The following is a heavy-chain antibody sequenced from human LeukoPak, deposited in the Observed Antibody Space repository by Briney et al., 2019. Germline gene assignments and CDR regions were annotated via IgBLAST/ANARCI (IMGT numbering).Heavy chain of an antibody. CDR2: IYPGDSDT. J-gene: IGHJ5*02. V-gene: IGHV5-51*01. CDR3: ARPQQLVRTKTQTIAISWFDP. CDR1: GYSFTSHW. D-gene: IGHD6-13*01. Sequence: GESLKISCKGSGYSFTSHWIGWVRQMPGKGLEWMGIIYPGDSDTRYSPSFQGQVTISADKSISTAYLQWSSLKASDTAMYYCARPQQLVRTKTQTIAISWFDPWGQGTLVTVSS.